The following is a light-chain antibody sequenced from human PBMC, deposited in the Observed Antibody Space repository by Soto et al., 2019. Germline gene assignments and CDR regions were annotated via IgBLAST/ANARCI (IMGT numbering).Light chain of an antibody. CDR2: GAS. J-gene: IGKJ1*01. CDR1: QSISSW. V-gene: IGKV1-5*01. Sequence: DIQMTQSPSTLSASVGYRFTITCRASQSISSWLAWYQQKPGQAPRLLIYGASSRATGIPDRFSGSGSGTDFTLTISRLEPEDFAVYYCQQYDNSAWTFGQGTKGDIK. CDR3: QQYDNSAWT.